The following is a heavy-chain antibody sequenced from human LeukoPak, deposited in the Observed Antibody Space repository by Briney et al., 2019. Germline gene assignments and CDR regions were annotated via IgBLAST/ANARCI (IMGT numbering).Heavy chain of an antibody. V-gene: IGHV3-33*06. D-gene: IGHD5-18*01. CDR3: TKGTIWLPFDY. J-gene: IGHJ4*02. CDR2: LWYDGRIK. CDR1: GFSLSSHG. Sequence: GRSLRLSCAASGFSLSSHGMHWVRQAPGKGLEWVAVLWYDGRIKYYAESVKGRFTISGDNSKNTLYLQMNSLRAEDTAVYYCTKGTIWLPFDYWGQGTLVTVSS.